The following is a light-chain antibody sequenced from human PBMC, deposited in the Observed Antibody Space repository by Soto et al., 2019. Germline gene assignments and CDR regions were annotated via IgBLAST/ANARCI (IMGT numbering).Light chain of an antibody. CDR1: QDIRNY. Sequence: DIQSTQSPYSLSAAVGDTGTITCQASQDIRNYLNWYQQKPGKAPKLLIYAASTLQSGVPSRFSGSGSGTDFTLTISSLQPEDFATYYCQQLNSYPSITFGQGTRLEV. V-gene: IGKV1-17*01. CDR2: AAS. CDR3: QQLNSYPSIT. J-gene: IGKJ5*01.